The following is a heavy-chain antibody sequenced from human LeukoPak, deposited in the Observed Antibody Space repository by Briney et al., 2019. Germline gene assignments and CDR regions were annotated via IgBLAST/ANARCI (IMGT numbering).Heavy chain of an antibody. Sequence: GRSLRLSCAASGFTFSSYGMHWVRQAPGKGLEWVAVISYDGSNKYYADSVKGRFTISRDNSKNTLYLQMNSLRAEDTAVYYCAKDRSSGWYGDIRYYFDYWGQGTLVTVSS. D-gene: IGHD6-19*01. CDR1: GFTFSSYG. J-gene: IGHJ4*02. CDR3: AKDRSSGWYGDIRYYFDY. V-gene: IGHV3-30*18. CDR2: ISYDGSNK.